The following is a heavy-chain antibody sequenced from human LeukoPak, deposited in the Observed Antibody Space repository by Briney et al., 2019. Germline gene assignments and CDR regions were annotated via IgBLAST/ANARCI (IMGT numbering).Heavy chain of an antibody. D-gene: IGHD6-19*01. CDR2: MNPNSGNT. V-gene: IGHV1-8*01. CDR1: GYTFTSYD. CDR3: ARGRCTRGWYFISLGI. Sequence: ASVEVSCKASGYTFTSYDINWVRQATGQGLEWMGWMNPNSGNTGYAQKFQGRVTMTRNTSISTAYMELSSLRSEDTAVYYCARGRCTRGWYFISLGIWGQGTMVTVSS. J-gene: IGHJ3*02.